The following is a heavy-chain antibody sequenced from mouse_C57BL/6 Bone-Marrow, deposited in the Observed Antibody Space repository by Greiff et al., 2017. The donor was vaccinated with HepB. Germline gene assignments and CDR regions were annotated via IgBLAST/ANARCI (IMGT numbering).Heavy chain of an antibody. CDR1: GYAFSSYW. D-gene: IGHD1-1*01. V-gene: IGHV1-80*01. Sequence: QVQLKQSGAELVKPGASVKISCKASGYAFSSYWMNWVKQRPGKGLEWIGQIYPGDGDTNYNGKFKGKATLTADKSSSTAYMQLSSLTSADSAVYFCARGALYYGSSYWFAYWGQGTLVTVSA. J-gene: IGHJ3*01. CDR2: IYPGDGDT. CDR3: ARGALYYGSSYWFAY.